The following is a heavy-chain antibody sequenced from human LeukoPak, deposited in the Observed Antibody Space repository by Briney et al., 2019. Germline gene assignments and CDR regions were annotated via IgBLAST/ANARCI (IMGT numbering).Heavy chain of an antibody. Sequence: GGSLRLSCAASAFTFSRNAMHWVRQAPGKGLEWVAVISYDGSNKYYADSVKGRFTISRDNSKNTLYLQMNSLRAEDTAVYYCAREYLGGVYFDYWGQGTLVTVSS. CDR1: AFTFSRNA. D-gene: IGHD2-2*01. CDR3: AREYLGGVYFDY. CDR2: ISYDGSNK. J-gene: IGHJ4*02. V-gene: IGHV3-30-3*01.